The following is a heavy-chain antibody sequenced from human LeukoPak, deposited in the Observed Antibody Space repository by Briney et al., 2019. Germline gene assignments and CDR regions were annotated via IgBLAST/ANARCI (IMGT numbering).Heavy chain of an antibody. CDR2: ISWNSGSI. V-gene: IGHV3-9*01. J-gene: IGHJ4*02. Sequence: GGSLRLSCAASGFTFDDYAMHWVRQAPGKGLEWVSGISWNSGSIGYADSVKGRFTISRDNAKNSLYLQMNSLRAEDTAVYYCASKYCSGGSCYFYWGQGTLVTVSS. CDR3: ASKYCSGGSCYFY. D-gene: IGHD2-15*01. CDR1: GFTFDDYA.